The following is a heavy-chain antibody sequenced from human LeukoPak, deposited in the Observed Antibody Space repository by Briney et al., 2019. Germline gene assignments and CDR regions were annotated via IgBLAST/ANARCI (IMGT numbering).Heavy chain of an antibody. Sequence: PGGSLRLSCAASGFTFSSYAMSWVRQAPGKGLEWVSSISSSSSYIYYADSVKGRFTISRDNAKNSLYLQMNSLRAEDTAVYYCARGGKTHYGDYPLDPWGQGTLVTVSS. D-gene: IGHD4-17*01. V-gene: IGHV3-21*01. CDR1: GFTFSSYA. CDR2: ISSSSSYI. CDR3: ARGGKTHYGDYPLDP. J-gene: IGHJ5*02.